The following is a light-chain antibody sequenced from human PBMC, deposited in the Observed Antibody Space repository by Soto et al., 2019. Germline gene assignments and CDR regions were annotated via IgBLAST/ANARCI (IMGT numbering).Light chain of an antibody. Sequence: EIVLTQSPGTLSLSPGEGATLSCRASQSVGSNYIAWYQQKPGQAPRLLIYGASTRATGLPARFSGSGSGTDCALTISRLEPEDVAVYYCHQYCSSPFAFGPGTIVDIK. J-gene: IGKJ3*01. V-gene: IGKV3-20*01. CDR3: HQYCSSPFA. CDR1: QSVGSNY. CDR2: GAS.